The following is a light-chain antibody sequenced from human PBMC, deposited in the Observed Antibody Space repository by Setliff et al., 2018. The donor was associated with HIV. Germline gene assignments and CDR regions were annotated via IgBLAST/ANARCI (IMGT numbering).Light chain of an antibody. CDR3: CSYAGSYV. Sequence: QSALTQPASVSGSPGQSITISCTGTSSDVGTYNLVSWYQQHPGKAPKLMIYEVSKRPSGVSNRFSGPKSGNTASLTISGLQAEDEADYYCCSYAGSYVFGTGTKVT. J-gene: IGLJ1*01. V-gene: IGLV2-23*02. CDR1: SSDVGTYNL. CDR2: EVS.